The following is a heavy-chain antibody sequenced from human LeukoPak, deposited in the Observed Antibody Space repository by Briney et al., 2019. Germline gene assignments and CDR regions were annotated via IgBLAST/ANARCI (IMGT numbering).Heavy chain of an antibody. J-gene: IGHJ4*02. CDR1: GFTFSSYG. CDR2: IRYDGSNK. CDR3: AKDIEYSSSSSDY. D-gene: IGHD6-6*01. Sequence: GGSLRLSCAASGFTFSSYGMHWVRQAPGKGLEWVAFIRYDGSNKYYADSVKGRFTISRDNSKNTLYLQMNSLRAEDTAVYYCAKDIEYSSSSSDYWGQGTLVTVSS. V-gene: IGHV3-30*02.